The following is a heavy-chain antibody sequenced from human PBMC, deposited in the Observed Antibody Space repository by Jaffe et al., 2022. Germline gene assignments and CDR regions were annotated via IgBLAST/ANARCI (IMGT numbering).Heavy chain of an antibody. J-gene: IGHJ3*02. V-gene: IGHV4-38-2*01. D-gene: IGHD3-9*01. Sequence: QVQLQESGPGLVKPSETLSLTCAVSGYSISSGFYWGWIRQPPGKGLEWIGSIYHSGSSYYNPSLKSRVTISVDTSKNQFSLKLSSVTAADTAVYYCARPRGGYDILSAFDMWGQGTMVTVSS. CDR1: GYSISSGFY. CDR2: IYHSGSS. CDR3: ARPRGGYDILSAFDM.